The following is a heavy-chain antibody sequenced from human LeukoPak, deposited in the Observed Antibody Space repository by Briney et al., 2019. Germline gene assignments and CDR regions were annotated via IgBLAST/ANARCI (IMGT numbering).Heavy chain of an antibody. CDR2: IYYSGRT. Sequence: SETLSLTCTVSGGSISSSSDFWGWIRQPPGKGLEWIGSIYYSGRTYDNPSLKSRVTISVDTSKNQFSLKLSSVTAADTAVYYCARHRWDGTFNFDYWGQGTLVPVSS. CDR1: GGSISSSSDF. D-gene: IGHD1-1*01. V-gene: IGHV4-39*01. CDR3: ARHRWDGTFNFDY. J-gene: IGHJ4*02.